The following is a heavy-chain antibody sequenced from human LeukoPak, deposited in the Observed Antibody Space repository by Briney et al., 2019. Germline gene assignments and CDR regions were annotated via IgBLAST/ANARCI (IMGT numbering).Heavy chain of an antibody. J-gene: IGHJ4*02. Sequence: SETCSLPGSVPGGPISPYQWSWIRQSPGKGLEWIGNVYKSGSTNYNPSLKSRVIISVDTSKNQFSLKLSSVTAADTAVYYCARDGPQWLAAFDYWGQGTLVTVSS. V-gene: IGHV4-59*01. CDR3: ARDGPQWLAAFDY. D-gene: IGHD6-19*01. CDR1: GGPISPYQ. CDR2: VYKSGST.